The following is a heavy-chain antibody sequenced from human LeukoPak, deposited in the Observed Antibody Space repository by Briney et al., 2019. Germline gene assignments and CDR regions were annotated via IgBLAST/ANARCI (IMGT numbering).Heavy chain of an antibody. CDR1: GFTFSSYW. J-gene: IGHJ4*02. CDR3: ARATRSRDFWSGYFDY. CDR2: IKQDGSEK. Sequence: PGGSLRLSCAASGFTFSSYWMSWVRQAPGKGREWVANIKQDGSEKFYVDSVKGRFTIARDNAKNSLCLQMNSLRAEGKAVYYCARATRSRDFWSGYFDYWGQGTVVTVSS. D-gene: IGHD3-3*01. V-gene: IGHV3-7*01.